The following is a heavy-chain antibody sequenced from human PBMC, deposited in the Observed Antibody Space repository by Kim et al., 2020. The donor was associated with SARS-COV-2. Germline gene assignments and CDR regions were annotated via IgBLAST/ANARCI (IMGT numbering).Heavy chain of an antibody. Sequence: SETLSLTCAVSGGSISSSNWWSWVRQPPGKGLEWIGEIYHSGSTNYNPSLKSRVTISVDKSKNQFSLKLSSVTAADTAVYYCARRGYYYGSGSYSPSSTYYYYMDVWGKGTTVTVSS. J-gene: IGHJ6*03. D-gene: IGHD3-10*01. CDR3: ARRGYYYGSGSYSPSSTYYYYMDV. CDR2: IYHSGST. V-gene: IGHV4-4*02. CDR1: GGSISSSNW.